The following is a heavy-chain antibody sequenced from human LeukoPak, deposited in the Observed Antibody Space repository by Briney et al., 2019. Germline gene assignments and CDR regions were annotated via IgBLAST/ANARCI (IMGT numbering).Heavy chain of an antibody. V-gene: IGHV3-23*01. D-gene: IGHD3-16*02. CDR3: AKSYDYIWGSYRFNWFDS. CDR2: ICGSGGST. Sequence: GSLRVSSAPPRFTSSSYAMCSVCPAPREGLWWVSGICGSGGSTYYADSVKGRFTISSDNSKNTLYLQMNSLRAEDTAVYYCAKSYDYIWGSYRFNWFDSWGQGTLVTVSS. CDR1: RFTSSSYA. J-gene: IGHJ5*01.